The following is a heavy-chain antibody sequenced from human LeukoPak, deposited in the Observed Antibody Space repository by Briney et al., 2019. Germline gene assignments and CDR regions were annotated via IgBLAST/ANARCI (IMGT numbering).Heavy chain of an antibody. CDR2: IKEDGSRN. D-gene: IGHD6-19*01. V-gene: IGHV3-7*05. J-gene: IGHJ4*02. Sequence: PGGSLRLSCAASGFTFSRYWMSWVRQAPGKGLEWVANIKEDGSRNHYVDSVKGRFTISRDNAKSSLYLQMNSLRAGDTAVYYCARQLSGWYDADPYWGQGTLVTVSS. CDR3: ARQLSGWYDADPY. CDR1: GFTFSRYW.